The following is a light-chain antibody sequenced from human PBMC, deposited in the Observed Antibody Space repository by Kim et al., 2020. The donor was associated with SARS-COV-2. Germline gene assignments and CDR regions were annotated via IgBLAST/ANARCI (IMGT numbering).Light chain of an antibody. V-gene: IGKV3-20*01. J-gene: IGKJ1*01. CDR1: QSVSSSS. CDR2: GTS. CDR3: QHYGSSLS. Sequence: IVLTQSPGTLSLSPGERATLSCRVSQSVSSSSLAWYQQKPGQAPNLLIYGTSRRATGTPDRFSGSGSGTDFTLSINGLEPEDFAVYYCQHYGSSLSFGQGTKVDIK.